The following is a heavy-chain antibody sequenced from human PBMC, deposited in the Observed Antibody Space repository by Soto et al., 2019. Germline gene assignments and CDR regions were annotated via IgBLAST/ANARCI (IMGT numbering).Heavy chain of an antibody. J-gene: IGHJ6*02. CDR3: ARVAAPTAGSYYYYYGMDV. Sequence: ASVKVSCKASGGTFSSYAISWVRQAPGQGLEWMGGIIPIFGTANYAQKFQGRVTITADKSTSTAYMELSSLRSEDTAVYYCARVAAPTAGSYYYYYGMDVWGQGTTVTVSS. V-gene: IGHV1-69*06. CDR2: IIPIFGTA. CDR1: GGTFSSYA. D-gene: IGHD6-6*01.